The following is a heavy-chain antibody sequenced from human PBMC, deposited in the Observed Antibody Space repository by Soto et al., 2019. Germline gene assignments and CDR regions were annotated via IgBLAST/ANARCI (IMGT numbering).Heavy chain of an antibody. J-gene: IGHJ4*02. V-gene: IGHV3-48*03. Sequence: EVQLAESGGGLVQPGGSLRLSCAASGFTFSPYEMNWIRQAPGKGLEWISYIHGSGSPIFYANSVKGRFTISRDNAKNSLFLQMDSLRVKDTAIYYCATKIFGTTYFGNWGQGTLVTVSS. CDR3: ATKIFGTTYFGN. CDR1: GFTFSPYE. CDR2: IHGSGSPI. D-gene: IGHD3-16*01.